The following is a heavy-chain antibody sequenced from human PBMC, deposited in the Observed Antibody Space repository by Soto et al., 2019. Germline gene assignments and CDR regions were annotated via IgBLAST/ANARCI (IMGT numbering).Heavy chain of an antibody. CDR1: GGTFSNYA. J-gene: IGHJ6*02. V-gene: IGHV1-69*01. CDR3: SIVTAYGMDV. D-gene: IGHD2-15*01. CDR2: IILVYGTP. Sequence: QVQLEQSGAEVKKPGSSLKVSCKATGGTFSNYAISWVRQAPGQGLEWMAGIILVYGTPNYAQRFQDRVTIIADESTTTAYMEVHSLRSEDTAIYYCSIVTAYGMDVWGPGTTVIVSS.